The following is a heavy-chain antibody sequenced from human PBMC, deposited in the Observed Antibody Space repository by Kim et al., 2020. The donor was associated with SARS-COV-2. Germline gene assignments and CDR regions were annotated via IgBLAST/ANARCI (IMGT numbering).Heavy chain of an antibody. CDR2: IKQDGNQK. CDR1: GFTFSSYW. V-gene: IGHV3-7*01. Sequence: GGSLRLSCAASGFTFSSYWMTWVRQAPGKGLEWVANIKQDGNQKYYVDSVKGRFTISRDNAKNSLYLQMNSLRAEDTAVYYCARDGDLYSSGKEAFDIWGHGTMVTVSS. CDR3: ARDGDLYSSGKEAFDI. J-gene: IGHJ3*02. D-gene: IGHD6-19*01.